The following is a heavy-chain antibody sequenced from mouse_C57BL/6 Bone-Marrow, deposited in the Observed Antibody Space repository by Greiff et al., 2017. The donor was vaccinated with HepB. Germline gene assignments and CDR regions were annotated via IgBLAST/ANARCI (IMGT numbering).Heavy chain of an antibody. V-gene: IGHV1-50*01. CDR1: GYTFTSYW. CDR3: ARSLITTVVATRDAMDY. J-gene: IGHJ4*01. CDR2: IDPSDSYT. Sequence: QVQLQQPGAELVKPGASVKLSCKASGYTFTSYWMQWVKQRPGQGLEWIGEIDPSDSYTNYNQKFKGKATLTVDTSSSTAYMQLSSLTSEDSAVYYGARSLITTVVATRDAMDYWGQGTSVTVSS. D-gene: IGHD1-1*01.